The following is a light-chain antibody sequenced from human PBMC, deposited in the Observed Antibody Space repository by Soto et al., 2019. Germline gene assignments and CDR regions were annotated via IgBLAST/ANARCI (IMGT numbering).Light chain of an antibody. CDR2: GVS. CDR1: QSLSSSL. J-gene: IGKJ1*01. Sequence: EIVLTQSPATPSLSPVESATLSCKASQSLSSSLFAWHQQKPAQAHRVLIYGVSSRATAIPDRFSGGGSGRNFTLTISRLEPEDFAVYYCQQYESPWWTFGQGTKVDTK. CDR3: QQYESPWWT. V-gene: IGKV3-20*01.